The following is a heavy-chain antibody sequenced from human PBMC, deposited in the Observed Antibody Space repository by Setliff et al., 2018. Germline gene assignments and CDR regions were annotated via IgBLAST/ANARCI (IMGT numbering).Heavy chain of an antibody. J-gene: IGHJ5*02. CDR1: GYTLSRHY. D-gene: IGHD1-7*01. CDR3: ARDQFRNSGGLYS. Sequence: ASVKVSCKATGYTLSRHYMHWARQAPGQGLEWMGIINPGGGSASIVQKFQGRVTMTSDTSTSTVYMEFTGLTSEDTAVYYCARDQFRNSGGLYSWGQGTLVTVSS. V-gene: IGHV1-46*01. CDR2: INPGGGSA.